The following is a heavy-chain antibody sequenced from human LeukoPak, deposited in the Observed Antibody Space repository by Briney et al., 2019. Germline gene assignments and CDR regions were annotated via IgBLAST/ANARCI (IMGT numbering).Heavy chain of an antibody. D-gene: IGHD6-13*01. J-gene: IGHJ5*02. CDR3: ARVGGSSWYGWFDP. CDR2: IYYSGST. Sequence: TLSLTCTVSGGSISSYYWSWIRQPPGKGLEWIGYIYYSGSTNYNPSLKSRVTISVDTSKNHFSLKLSSVTAADTAVYYCARVGGSSWYGWFDPWGQGTLVTVSS. CDR1: GGSISSYY. V-gene: IGHV4-59*01.